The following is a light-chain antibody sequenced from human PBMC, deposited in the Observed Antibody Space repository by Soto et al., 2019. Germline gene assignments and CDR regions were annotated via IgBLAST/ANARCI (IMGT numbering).Light chain of an antibody. J-gene: IGKJ3*01. V-gene: IGKV1-39*01. CDR1: QSISSY. CDR3: QQSYSSPCT. Sequence: DIQMTQSPSSLSASVGDRVTISCRASQSISSYLNWYQQKPGKAPNLLIYAACSLQSGDPSKFSGSGSGTDFTLTISSLQPEDFATYYCQQSYSSPCTFGPGTKVDIK. CDR2: AAC.